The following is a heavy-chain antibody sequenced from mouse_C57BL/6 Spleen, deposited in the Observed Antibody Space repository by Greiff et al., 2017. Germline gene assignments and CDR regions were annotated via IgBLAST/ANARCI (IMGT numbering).Heavy chain of an antibody. CDR2: IYPGSGNT. CDR3: ARCPDGSYAMDY. V-gene: IGHV1-76*01. Sequence: VQLQQSGAELVRPGASVKLSCKASGYTFTDYYINWVKQRPGQGLEWIARIYPGSGNTYYNEKFKGKATLTAEKSSSTAYMQLSSLTSEDSAVYCWARCPDGSYAMDYWGQGTSVTVSS. CDR1: GYTFTDYY. D-gene: IGHD2-3*01. J-gene: IGHJ4*01.